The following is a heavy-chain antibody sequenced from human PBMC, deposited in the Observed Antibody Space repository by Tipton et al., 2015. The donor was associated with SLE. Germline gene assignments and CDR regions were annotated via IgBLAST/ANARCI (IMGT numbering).Heavy chain of an antibody. CDR2: INHTGGT. CDR1: GGSFSDYY. D-gene: IGHD4-23*01. V-gene: IGHV4-34*01. Sequence: TLSLTCAVYGGSFSDYYWSWIRQTPGEGLEWIGEINHTGGTNYNPSLESRVTMSVDTSKNQFSLKLSSVTAADTAVYYCATPGRLTPLGYWGQGTLVTVSS. CDR3: ATPGRLTPLGY. J-gene: IGHJ4*02.